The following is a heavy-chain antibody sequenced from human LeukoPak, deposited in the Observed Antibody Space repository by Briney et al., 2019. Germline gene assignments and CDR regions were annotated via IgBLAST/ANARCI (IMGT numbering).Heavy chain of an antibody. CDR1: GFTFSIYG. Sequence: GGSLRLSCAASGFTFSIYGMHWVRQAPGKGLEWVAVISYDGSNKYYADSVKGRFTISRDNSKNTLYLQMNSLRAEDTAVYYCAKDRLLAFGSITMVRGVIHYWGQGTLVTVSS. D-gene: IGHD3-10*01. V-gene: IGHV3-30*18. J-gene: IGHJ4*02. CDR2: ISYDGSNK. CDR3: AKDRLLAFGSITMVRGVIHY.